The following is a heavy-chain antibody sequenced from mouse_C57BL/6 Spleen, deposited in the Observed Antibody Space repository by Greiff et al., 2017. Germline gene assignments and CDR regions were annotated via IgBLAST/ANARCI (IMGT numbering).Heavy chain of an antibody. CDR2: LYPGSGST. J-gene: IGHJ3*01. V-gene: IGHV1-55*01. CDR1: GYTFTSYW. D-gene: IGHD2-5*01. Sequence: VQLQQPGAELVKPGASVKMSCKASGYTFTSYWITWVKQRPGQGLEWIGDLYPGSGSTNYNEKFKSKATLTVDTSSSTAYMQLSSLTSEDSAVYYCAREHSNSAWFAYWGQGTLVTVSA. CDR3: AREHSNSAWFAY.